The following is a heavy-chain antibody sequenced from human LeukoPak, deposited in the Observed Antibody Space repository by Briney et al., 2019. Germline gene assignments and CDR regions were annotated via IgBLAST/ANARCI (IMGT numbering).Heavy chain of an antibody. CDR2: ISSSSSYI. V-gene: IGHV3-21*01. D-gene: IGHD3-3*01. CDR1: GFTFSSYS. CDR3: ARDPLTITIFGVVIPAYFDY. J-gene: IGHJ4*02. Sequence: GGSLRLSCAASGFTFSSYSMNWVRQAPGKGLEWVSSISSSSSYIYYADSVKGRFTISRDNAKNSLYLQMNSLRAEDTAVYYCARDPLTITIFGVVIPAYFDYWGQGTLVTVSS.